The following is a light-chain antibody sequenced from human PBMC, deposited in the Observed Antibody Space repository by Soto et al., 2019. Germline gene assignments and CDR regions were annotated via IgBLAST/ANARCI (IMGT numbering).Light chain of an antibody. CDR3: QQYDSSRT. CDR2: AAS. V-gene: IGKV3-20*01. J-gene: IGKJ1*01. Sequence: EIVLTQSPGTLSLSPGERATLSCRASQTLPRSYLAWYQQRPGQAPRLLIYAASSRATGIPDRFWGSESGTDFTLTSSRLEPEDVAVYRCQQYDSSRTFGQGTRVEIK. CDR1: QTLPRSY.